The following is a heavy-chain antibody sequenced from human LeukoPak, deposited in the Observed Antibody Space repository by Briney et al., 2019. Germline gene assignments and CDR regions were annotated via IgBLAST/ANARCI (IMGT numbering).Heavy chain of an antibody. CDR3: ARSEWSYYFDY. D-gene: IGHD3-3*01. Sequence: ASVKVSCKASGYTFTGYYMHWVRQAPGQGLEWMGWINPNSGGTNYAQKFQGRVTMTRDTSISTAYMELRSLRSDDTAVHYCARSEWSYYFDYWGQGTLVTVSS. J-gene: IGHJ4*02. CDR1: GYTFTGYY. CDR2: INPNSGGT. V-gene: IGHV1-2*02.